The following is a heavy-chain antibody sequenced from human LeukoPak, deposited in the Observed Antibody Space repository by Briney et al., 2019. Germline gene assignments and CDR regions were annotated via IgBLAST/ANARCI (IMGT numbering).Heavy chain of an antibody. Sequence: ASVKVSCKASGYTFTGYYMHWVRQAPGQGLEWMGWINPNSGGTNYAQKFQGRVTMTRDTSISTAYMELSRLRSDDTAVYYCAREERITIFGVATPSGYWGQEPWSPSPQ. CDR2: INPNSGGT. CDR3: AREERITIFGVATPSGY. J-gene: IGHJ4*01. D-gene: IGHD3-3*01. V-gene: IGHV1-2*02. CDR1: GYTFTGYY.